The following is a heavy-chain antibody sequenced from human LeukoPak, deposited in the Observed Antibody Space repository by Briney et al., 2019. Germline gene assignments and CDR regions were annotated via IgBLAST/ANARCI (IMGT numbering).Heavy chain of an antibody. J-gene: IGHJ4*02. V-gene: IGHV3-48*03. CDR1: GFTFSSYE. D-gene: IGHD3-10*01. CDR3: ARGDHVLLWFGELDY. Sequence: QSGGSLRLSCAASGFTFSSYEMNWVRQAPGKGLEWVSYISSSGSTIYDADSVKGRFTISRDNAKNSLYLQMNSLRAEDTAVYYCARGDHVLLWFGELDYWGQGTLVTVSS. CDR2: ISSSGSTI.